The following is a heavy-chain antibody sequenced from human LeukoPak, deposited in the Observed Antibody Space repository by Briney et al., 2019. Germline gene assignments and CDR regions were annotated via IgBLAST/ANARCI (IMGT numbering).Heavy chain of an antibody. CDR2: IYTSGST. J-gene: IGHJ4*02. V-gene: IGHV4-61*02. D-gene: IGHD3-22*01. CDR1: GGSIRSGSYY. Sequence: SETLSLTCTVSGGSIRSGSYYWSWIRQPAGKGLEWIGRIYTSGSTNYNPSLRSRVTISVDTSKNQFSLKLSSVTAADTAVYYCARELRDYYDSSGYFGSFYYFDYWGQGTLVTVSS. CDR3: ARELRDYYDSSGYFGSFYYFDY.